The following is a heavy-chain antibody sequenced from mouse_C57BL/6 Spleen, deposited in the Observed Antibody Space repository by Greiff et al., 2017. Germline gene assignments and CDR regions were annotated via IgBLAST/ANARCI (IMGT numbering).Heavy chain of an antibody. J-gene: IGHJ4*01. CDR2: IHPNSGST. CDR1: GYTFPSYW. V-gene: IGHV1-64*01. D-gene: IGHD2-4*01. CDR3: ARTIYYDYDGAMDY. Sequence: QVQLQQPGAELVKPGASVKLSCTASGYTFPSYWMPWVKQRPGQGLEWIGMIHPNSGSTKYNEKFKSKATLTVDNSSSTAYMQLSSLTSEDSAVYYCARTIYYDYDGAMDYWGQRNSVTVSS.